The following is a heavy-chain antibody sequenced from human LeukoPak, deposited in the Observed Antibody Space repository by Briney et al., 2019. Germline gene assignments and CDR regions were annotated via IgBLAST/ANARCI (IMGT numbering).Heavy chain of an antibody. CDR3: ARGYCSSTSCPGIYYGMDV. Sequence: SETLSLTCIVSGDSIRSYYWNWIRQPPGKGLEWIGEINHSGSTNYNPSLKSRVTISVDTSKNQFSLKLSSVTAADTAVYYCARGYCSSTSCPGIYYGMDVWGQGTTVTVSS. CDR2: INHSGST. CDR1: GDSIRSYY. V-gene: IGHV4-34*01. J-gene: IGHJ6*02. D-gene: IGHD2-2*01.